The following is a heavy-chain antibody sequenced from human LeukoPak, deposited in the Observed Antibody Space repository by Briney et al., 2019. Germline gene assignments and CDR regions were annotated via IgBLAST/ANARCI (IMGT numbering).Heavy chain of an antibody. V-gene: IGHV1-18*01. CDR1: GYTLSSYG. Sequence: ASLKDSRKDSGYTLSSYGICWVRQAPGQGLEWMGWISDYNGNTNYAQTLQGRVTMTTDTSTSTAYMEVRSLRSDDTAVYYGARSCLEYGDHKGTDYWGEGTLVTVSS. D-gene: IGHD4-17*01. CDR3: ARSCLEYGDHKGTDY. J-gene: IGHJ4*02. CDR2: ISDYNGNT.